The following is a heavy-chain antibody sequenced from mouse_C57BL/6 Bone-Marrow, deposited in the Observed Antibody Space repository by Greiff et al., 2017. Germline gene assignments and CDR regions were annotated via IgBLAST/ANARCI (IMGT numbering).Heavy chain of an antibody. V-gene: IGHV1-59*01. CDR1: GYTFTSYW. CDR2: IDPSDSYT. D-gene: IGHD1-1*01. Sequence: QVQLQQPGAELVRPGTSVKLSCKASGYTFTSYWMHWVKQRPGQGLEWIGVIDPSDSYTNYNQKFKGKATLTVDTSSSAAYMQLSSLTSEDSAVYYCAVILLLWDFDVWGTGTTVTVSS. J-gene: IGHJ1*03. CDR3: AVILLLWDFDV.